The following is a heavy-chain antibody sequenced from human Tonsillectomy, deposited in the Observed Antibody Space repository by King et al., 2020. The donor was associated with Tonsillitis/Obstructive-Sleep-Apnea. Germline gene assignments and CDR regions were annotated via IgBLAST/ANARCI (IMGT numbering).Heavy chain of an antibody. Sequence: VQLVESGGGLVQPGGSLRLSCAASGFTFSTYWMHWVRQAPGKGLVWVSHINNDGSNINYADSVKRRFTISRDNPRNTLYLLMNSLRAEDTALYYCASGATYYDFWCGFSPAYYMDVGGKGTTVTAAS. CDR2: INNDGSNI. V-gene: IGHV3-74*01. CDR1: GFTFSTYW. D-gene: IGHD3-3*01. CDR3: ASGATYYDFWCGFSPAYYMDV. J-gene: IGHJ6*03.